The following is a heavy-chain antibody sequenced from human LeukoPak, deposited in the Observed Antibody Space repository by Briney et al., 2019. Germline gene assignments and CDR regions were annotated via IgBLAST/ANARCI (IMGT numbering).Heavy chain of an antibody. CDR3: AGRFADY. V-gene: IGHV3-48*01. J-gene: IGHJ4*02. CDR1: GFTFSSYA. D-gene: IGHD3-3*01. CDR2: VSSSSSTI. Sequence: GGSLRLSCAASGFTFSSYAMTWVRQAPGKGLEWVSYVSSSSSTIYYADSVKGRFTISRDNAKNSLYLQMNSLRAEDTAVYYCAGRFADYWGQGTLVTVSS.